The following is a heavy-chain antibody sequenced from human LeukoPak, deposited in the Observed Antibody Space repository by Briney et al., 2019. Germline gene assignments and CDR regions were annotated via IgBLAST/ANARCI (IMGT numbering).Heavy chain of an antibody. CDR3: AKMGDYYYDSSGYLDY. CDR2: ISGSGGST. Sequence: GGSLRLSCAASGFTFSSYAMSWVRQAPGKGLEWVSAISGSGGSTYYADSVKGRFTISRDNSKNTLYLQMNSLRAEDTAVYYCAKMGDYYYDSSGYLDYWGQGTLVTVSS. V-gene: IGHV3-23*01. J-gene: IGHJ4*02. D-gene: IGHD3-22*01. CDR1: GFTFSSYA.